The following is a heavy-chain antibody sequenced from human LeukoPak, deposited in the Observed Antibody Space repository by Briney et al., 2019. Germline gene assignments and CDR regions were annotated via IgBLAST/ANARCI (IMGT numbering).Heavy chain of an antibody. Sequence: PSQTLSLTCTVSGGSISSGDYYWSWIRQPPGKGLEWIGYIYYSGSTYYNPSLKSRVTISVDTSKNQFSLKLSSVTAADTAVYYCARRVVITRGDAFDIWGRGTMVTVSS. CDR2: IYYSGST. V-gene: IGHV4-30-4*08. J-gene: IGHJ3*02. CDR3: ARRVVITRGDAFDI. CDR1: GGSISSGDYY. D-gene: IGHD3-22*01.